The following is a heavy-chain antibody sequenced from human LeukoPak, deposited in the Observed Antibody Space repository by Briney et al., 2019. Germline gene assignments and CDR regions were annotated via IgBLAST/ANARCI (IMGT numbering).Heavy chain of an antibody. V-gene: IGHV3-33*01. Sequence: PGRSLRLSCAASGFTFSSYGIHWVRQAPGQGLEWGAVIWYDGSNKYYVDSVKGRFTISRDNSKNTLYLQMNSLRAEDTAVYYSARDRSGGRFASMDYWGQGTLVTVSS. CDR1: GFTFSSYG. CDR2: IWYDGSNK. D-gene: IGHD2-15*01. J-gene: IGHJ4*02. CDR3: ARDRSGGRFASMDY.